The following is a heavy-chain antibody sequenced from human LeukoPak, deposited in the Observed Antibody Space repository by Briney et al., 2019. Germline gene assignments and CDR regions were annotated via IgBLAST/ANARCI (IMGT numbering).Heavy chain of an antibody. V-gene: IGHV4-34*01. CDR1: GGSFSGYY. J-gene: IGHJ4*02. Sequence: SETLSLTCAVYGGSFSGYYRSWIRQPPGKGLEWIGEINHSGSTNYNPSLKSRVTISVDTSKNQFSLKLSSVTAADTAVYYCAQTGYCSSTSCYTQFDYWGQGTLVTVSS. D-gene: IGHD2-2*02. CDR3: AQTGYCSSTSCYTQFDY. CDR2: INHSGST.